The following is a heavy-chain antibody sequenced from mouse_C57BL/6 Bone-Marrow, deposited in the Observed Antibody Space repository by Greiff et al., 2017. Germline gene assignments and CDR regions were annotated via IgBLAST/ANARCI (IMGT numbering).Heavy chain of an antibody. CDR1: GIDFSRYW. J-gene: IGHJ2*01. V-gene: IGHV4-1*01. CDR3: ARTVYYSSSYYFDD. CDR2: INPDSSTI. Sequence: EVKLLESGGGLVQPGGSLKLSCAASGIDFSRYWMSWVRRAPGKGLEWIGEINPDSSTINYAPSLKDKFIISRDNAKKTLYLQMSKVRSENTAHYYCARTVYYSSSYYFDDWGQGTTLTVSS. D-gene: IGHD1-1*01.